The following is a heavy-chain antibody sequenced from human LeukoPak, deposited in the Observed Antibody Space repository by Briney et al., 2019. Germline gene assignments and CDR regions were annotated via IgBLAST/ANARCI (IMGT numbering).Heavy chain of an antibody. Sequence: SETLSLTCTVSGGSISSYYWSWIRQPPGKGLEWIGYIYYSGSTNYNPSLKSRVTISVDTSKNQFSLKLSSVTATDTAVYYCARDGYNLMDYWGQGTLVTVSS. CDR3: ARDGYNLMDY. CDR2: IYYSGST. D-gene: IGHD5-24*01. V-gene: IGHV4-59*01. J-gene: IGHJ4*02. CDR1: GGSISSYY.